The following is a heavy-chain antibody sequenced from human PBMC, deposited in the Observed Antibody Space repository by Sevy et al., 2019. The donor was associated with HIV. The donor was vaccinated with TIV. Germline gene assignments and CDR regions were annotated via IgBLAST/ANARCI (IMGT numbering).Heavy chain of an antibody. J-gene: IGHJ6*02. CDR3: ARELDEYSSSSGHPMVLYYYGMDV. CDR1: GGSISSYY. D-gene: IGHD6-6*01. CDR2: IYTGGST. V-gene: IGHV4-4*07. Sequence: SETLSLTCTVSGGSISSYYWSWIRQPAGKGLEWIGRIYTGGSTNYNPSLKSRVTMSVDTSKNQFSLKLSSVTAADTAVYYCARELDEYSSSSGHPMVLYYYGMDVWGQGTTVTVSS.